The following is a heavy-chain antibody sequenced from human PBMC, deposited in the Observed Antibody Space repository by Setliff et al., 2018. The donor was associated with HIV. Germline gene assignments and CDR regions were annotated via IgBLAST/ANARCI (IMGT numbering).Heavy chain of an antibody. D-gene: IGHD3-3*01. CDR2: TYPGDSDT. CDR3: ARHTRQLEFLEWLSPHYYHYYYMDV. J-gene: IGHJ6*03. CDR1: GYSFSTYW. Sequence: GESLKISCKGSGYSFSTYWIGWVRQMPGKGLEWMGITYPGDSDTTYSPSFQGQVTISADKSIGTAYLQWSSLKASDTAMYYCARHTRQLEFLEWLSPHYYHYYYMDVWGQGTTVTVSS. V-gene: IGHV5-51*01.